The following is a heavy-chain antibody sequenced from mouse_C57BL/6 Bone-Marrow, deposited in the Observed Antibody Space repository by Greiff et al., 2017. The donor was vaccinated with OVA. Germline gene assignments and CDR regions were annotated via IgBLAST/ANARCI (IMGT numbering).Heavy chain of an antibody. CDR1: GFNIKDDY. CDR2: IDPENGDT. J-gene: IGHJ2*01. Sequence: EVMLVESGAELVRPGASVKLSCTASGFNIKDDYMHWVKERPEQGLEWIGWIDPENGDTEYASKSQGKATITADTSSKTVYLHLSSLTSEDTAVYYCTTYRYWGQGTTLTVSS. V-gene: IGHV14-4*01. CDR3: TTYRY.